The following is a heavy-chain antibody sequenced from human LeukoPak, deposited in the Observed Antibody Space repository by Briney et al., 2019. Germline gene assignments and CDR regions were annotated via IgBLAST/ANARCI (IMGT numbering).Heavy chain of an antibody. D-gene: IGHD3-3*01. CDR3: ARTNNGYYFLDAFDI. Sequence: SVKVSCKASGGTFSSYAISLVRQAPGQGLEWMGGIIPIFGTANYAQKFQGRVTITTDESTSTAYMELSSLRSEDTAVYYCARTNNGYYFLDAFDIWGQGTMVTVSS. V-gene: IGHV1-69*05. CDR1: GGTFSSYA. J-gene: IGHJ3*02. CDR2: IIPIFGTA.